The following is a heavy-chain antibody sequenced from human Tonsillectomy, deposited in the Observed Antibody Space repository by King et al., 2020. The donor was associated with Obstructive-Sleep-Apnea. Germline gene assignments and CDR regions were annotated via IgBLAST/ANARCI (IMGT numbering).Heavy chain of an antibody. CDR1: GFTFSGSA. J-gene: IGHJ5*02. CDR3: TRQAYYYDSSGYSINWFDP. CDR2: IRSKANSYAT. V-gene: IGHV3-73*02. Sequence: VQLVESGGGLVQPGGSLKLSCAASGFTFSGSAMHWVRQASGKGLEWVGRIRSKANSYATAYVASVKGRFTISRDDTKNTAYLQMNSLKTEDTAVYYCTRQAYYYDSSGYSINWFDPWGQGTLVTVSS. D-gene: IGHD3-22*01.